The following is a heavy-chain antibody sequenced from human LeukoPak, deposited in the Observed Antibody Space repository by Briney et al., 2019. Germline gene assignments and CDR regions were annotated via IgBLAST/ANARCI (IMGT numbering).Heavy chain of an antibody. Sequence: GGSLRLSCAASGFTFSSYSMNWVRQAPGKGLEWVSYISSSSSTIYYADSVKGRFTISRDNAKNSLFLQMNSLRAEDTAVYYCARDPVLRYFDWLFRGYFDYWGQGTLVTVSS. V-gene: IGHV3-48*01. CDR1: GFTFSSYS. D-gene: IGHD3-9*01. J-gene: IGHJ4*02. CDR2: ISSSSSTI. CDR3: ARDPVLRYFDWLFRGYFDY.